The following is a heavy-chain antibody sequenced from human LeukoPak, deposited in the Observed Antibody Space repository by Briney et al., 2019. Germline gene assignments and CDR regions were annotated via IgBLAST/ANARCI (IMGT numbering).Heavy chain of an antibody. V-gene: IGHV1-2*02. CDR3: ARKRGYGGNSPLYWYFDL. CDR1: GYTFTGYY. J-gene: IGHJ2*01. CDR2: INPNSGGT. D-gene: IGHD4-23*01. Sequence: ASVKVSCKASGYTFTGYYMHWVRQAPGQGLEWMGWINPNSGGTNYAQKFQGRVTMTRDTSISTAYMELSRLRSDDTAVYYCARKRGYGGNSPLYWYFDLWGRGTLVTVSS.